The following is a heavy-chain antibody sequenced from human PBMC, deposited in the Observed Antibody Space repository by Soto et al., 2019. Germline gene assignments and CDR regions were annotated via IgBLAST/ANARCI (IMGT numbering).Heavy chain of an antibody. J-gene: IGHJ4*02. V-gene: IGHV4-30-4*01. CDR3: ARSEATVLDY. Sequence: SETLSLTCTVSGGSISSGDYYWSWIRQPPGKGLEWIGYIYYTGSAYYNPSLKSRVTISVDTSKNHFSMRLSSVTAADTAVYYCARSEATVLDYWGQGTLVTV. CDR1: GGSISSGDYY. CDR2: IYYTGSA. D-gene: IGHD4-17*01.